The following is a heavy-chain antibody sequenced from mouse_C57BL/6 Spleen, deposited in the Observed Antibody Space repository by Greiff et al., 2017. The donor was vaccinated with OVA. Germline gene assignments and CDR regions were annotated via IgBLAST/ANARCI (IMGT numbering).Heavy chain of an antibody. CDR2: LDPETGGT. CDR3: TRAEEAMDY. CDR1: GYTFTDYE. Sequence: QVQLQQSGAELVRPGASVTLSCKASGYTFTDYEMRWVKQTPVHGLEWIGALDPETGGTASNQKFKGKAILTADQSSNTAYIELRRLTAEDSDVDYCTRAEEAMDYWGKGTSVTVSS. J-gene: IGHJ4*01. V-gene: IGHV1-15*01.